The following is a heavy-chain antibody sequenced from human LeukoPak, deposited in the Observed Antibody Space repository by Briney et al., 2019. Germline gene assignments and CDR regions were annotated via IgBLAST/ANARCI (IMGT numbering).Heavy chain of an antibody. J-gene: IGHJ3*02. CDR1: GYMFTSYA. CDR2: INTNTGNP. V-gene: IGHV7-4-1*02. D-gene: IGHD5/OR15-5a*01. CDR3: ARDLRGDALDI. Sequence: ASVKVSCKASGYMFTSYAMNWVRQAPGQGLELMGWINTNTGNPTYAQGFTGRFVFSLDTSVSTAYLQISSLKAEDTAVYYCARDLRGDALDIWGQGTMVTVSS.